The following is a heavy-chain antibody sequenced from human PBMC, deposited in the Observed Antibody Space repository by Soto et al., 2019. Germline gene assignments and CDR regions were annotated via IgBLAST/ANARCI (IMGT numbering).Heavy chain of an antibody. CDR2: IIPIFGTA. CDR3: ASSGSDYEILTGYVYYYGMDV. J-gene: IGHJ6*02. D-gene: IGHD3-9*01. CDR1: GGTFSSYA. V-gene: IGHV1-69*06. Sequence: QVQLVQSGAEGKKPGSSVKVSCKASGGTFSSYAISWVRQAPGQGLEWMGGIIPIFGTANYAQKFQGRVTITVDKSTSTAYLALSSLRSEDTAVYYCASSGSDYEILTGYVYYYGMDVWGQGTTVTVSS.